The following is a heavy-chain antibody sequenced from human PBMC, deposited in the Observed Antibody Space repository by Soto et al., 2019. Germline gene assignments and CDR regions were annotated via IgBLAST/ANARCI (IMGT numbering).Heavy chain of an antibody. D-gene: IGHD4-4*01. Sequence: VESLKISCKGSGYSFTSYWISWVRQMPGKGLEWMGRIDPSDSYTNYSPSFQGHVTISADKSISTAYLQLSSLKASDTAMYYCARQQGHTVTTIYGMDVWGQGTTVTVSS. V-gene: IGHV5-10-1*01. CDR2: IDPSDSYT. CDR1: GYSFTSYW. CDR3: ARQQGHTVTTIYGMDV. J-gene: IGHJ6*02.